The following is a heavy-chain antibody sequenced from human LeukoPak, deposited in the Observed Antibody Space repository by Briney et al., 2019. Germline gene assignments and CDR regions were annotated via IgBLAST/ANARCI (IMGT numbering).Heavy chain of an antibody. V-gene: IGHV3-30-3*01. CDR3: ARDVGYWFDP. CDR2: ISYDGSNK. J-gene: IGHJ5*02. Sequence: GGSLRLSCAASGFTFSVYAMHWVRQAPGKGLEWVAVISYDGSNKYYADSVKGRFTSSRDNSKNTLYLQMNSLRAEDTTVYYCARDVGYWFDPGGQGTLVTVSS. CDR1: GFTFSVYA. D-gene: IGHD1-26*01.